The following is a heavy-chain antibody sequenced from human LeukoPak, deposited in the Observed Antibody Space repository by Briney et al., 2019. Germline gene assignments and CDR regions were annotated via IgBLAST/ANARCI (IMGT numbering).Heavy chain of an antibody. Sequence: GGSLRLSCAASGFTFSDYYMGWIRQAPGKGLEWISYITNNGGAMFYADSLKGRLTIFRDNAKKSLYLQMNSLRPDDTALYFCARALADSRGYYLGFDYWGQGTLVTVSS. V-gene: IGHV3-11*04. D-gene: IGHD3-22*01. J-gene: IGHJ4*02. CDR2: ITNNGGAM. CDR1: GFTFSDYY. CDR3: ARALADSRGYYLGFDY.